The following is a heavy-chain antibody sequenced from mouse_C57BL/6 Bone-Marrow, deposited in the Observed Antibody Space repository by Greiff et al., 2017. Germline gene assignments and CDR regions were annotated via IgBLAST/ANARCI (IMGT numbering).Heavy chain of an antibody. CDR2: SRNKANDYTT. J-gene: IGHJ1*03. CDR1: GFTFSDFY. V-gene: IGHV7-1*01. Sequence: EVKLVESGGGLVQSGRSLRLSCATSGFTFSDFYMEWVRQAPGKGLEWIAASRNKANDYTTEYSASVKGRFIVSRDTSQSILYLQMNALRAEDTAIYYCARDEDVWGTGTTVTVSS. CDR3: ARDEDV.